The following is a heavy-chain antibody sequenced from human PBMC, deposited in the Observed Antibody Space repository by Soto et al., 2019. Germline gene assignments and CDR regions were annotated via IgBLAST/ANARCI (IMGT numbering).Heavy chain of an antibody. V-gene: IGHV4-61*01. CDR3: ARDRGSGMDV. J-gene: IGHJ6*02. CDR2: IYYSGST. CDR1: GGSVSSGSYY. D-gene: IGHD3-16*01. Sequence: SETLSLTCTVSGGSVSSGSYYWSWIRQPPGKGLEWIGYIYYSGSTNYNPSLKSRVTISIDTSKNQFSLKLSSVTAADTAVYYCARDRGSGMDVWGQGTTVTVSS.